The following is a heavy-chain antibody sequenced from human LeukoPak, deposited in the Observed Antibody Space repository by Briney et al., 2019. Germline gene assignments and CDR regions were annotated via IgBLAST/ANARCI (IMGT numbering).Heavy chain of an antibody. J-gene: IGHJ4*02. V-gene: IGHV3-23*01. CDR3: AKDHRGYSYGSIQLDY. D-gene: IGHD5-18*01. Sequence: PGGSLRLSCAASGFTFSSYAMHWVRQAPGKGLEWVSAISGSGGSTYYADSVKGRFTISRDNSKNTLYLQMNSLRAEDTAVYYCAKDHRGYSYGSIQLDYRGQGTLVTVSS. CDR1: GFTFSSYA. CDR2: ISGSGGST.